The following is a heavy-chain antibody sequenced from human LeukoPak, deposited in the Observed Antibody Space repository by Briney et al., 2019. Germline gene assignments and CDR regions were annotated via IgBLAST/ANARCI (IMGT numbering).Heavy chain of an antibody. CDR1: GFTFNSSW. V-gene: IGHV3-7*03. CDR3: AREPVLHRYYYYGMDV. J-gene: IGHJ6*02. D-gene: IGHD2/OR15-2a*01. CDR2: IKQDGSEK. Sequence: GGSLRLSCAASGFTFNSSWMHWVRQAPGKGLEWVANIKQDGSEKYHVDSVKGRFAISRDNTKNSLYLQMNSLRAEDTAVYYCAREPVLHRYYYYGMDVWGQGTTVTVSS.